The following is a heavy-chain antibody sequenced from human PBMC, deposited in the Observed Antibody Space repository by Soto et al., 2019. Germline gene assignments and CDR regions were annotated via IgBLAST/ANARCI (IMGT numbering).Heavy chain of an antibody. V-gene: IGHV1-69*13. CDR3: AREVRAVAGTWSYWFDP. Sequence: SSVQVSCKASGGTFSSYAISWVRQAPGQGLEWMGGIIPIFGTANYAQKFQGRVTITADESTSTAYMELSSLRSEDTAVYYCAREVRAVAGTWSYWFDPWGQGTLVTVPS. CDR2: IIPIFGTA. J-gene: IGHJ5*02. D-gene: IGHD6-19*01. CDR1: GGTFSSYA.